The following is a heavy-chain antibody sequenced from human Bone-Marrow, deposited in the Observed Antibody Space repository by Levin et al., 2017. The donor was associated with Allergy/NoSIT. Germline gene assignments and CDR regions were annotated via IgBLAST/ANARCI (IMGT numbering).Heavy chain of an antibody. J-gene: IGHJ4*02. CDR3: AKDRPQATDYYDSSGSLDY. CDR2: ISYNGDNK. V-gene: IGHV3-30*18. Sequence: QAGGSLRLSCAASGFTFNLHGMHWVRQAPGKGLEWVSFISYNGDNKYFTDSVKGRFTISRDNAKNTLYLQMNRLRAEDTAIYYCAKDRPQATDYYDSSGSLDYWGQGTLVTVSS. CDR1: GFTFNLHG. D-gene: IGHD3-22*01.